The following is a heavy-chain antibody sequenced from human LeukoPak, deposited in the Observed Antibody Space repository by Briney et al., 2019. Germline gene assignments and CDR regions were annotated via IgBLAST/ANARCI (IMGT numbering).Heavy chain of an antibody. J-gene: IGHJ4*02. CDR2: IYYSGST. D-gene: IGHD3-3*01. Sequence: SETLSLTCTVSGGPISSSSYYWGWIRQPPGKGLEWIGSIYYSGSTYYNPSLKSRVTISVDTSKNQFSLKLSSVTAADTAVYYCARFTIFGVVPYFDYWGQGTLVTVSS. CDR1: GGPISSSSYY. V-gene: IGHV4-39*01. CDR3: ARFTIFGVVPYFDY.